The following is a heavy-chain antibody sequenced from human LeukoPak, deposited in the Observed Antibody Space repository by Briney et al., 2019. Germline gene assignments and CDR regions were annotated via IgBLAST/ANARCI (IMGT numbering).Heavy chain of an antibody. CDR2: IWYDGSNK. V-gene: IGHV3-30*02. J-gene: IGHJ4*02. CDR3: ARVWDPRASYYDILTGYSSH. D-gene: IGHD3-9*01. CDR1: GFTFSSYG. Sequence: GGSLRLSCAASGFTFSSYGMHWVRQAPGKGLEWVAVIWYDGSNKYYADSVKGRFTISRDNSKNTLYLQMNSPRAEDTAVYYCARVWDPRASYYDILTGYSSHWGQGTLVTVSS.